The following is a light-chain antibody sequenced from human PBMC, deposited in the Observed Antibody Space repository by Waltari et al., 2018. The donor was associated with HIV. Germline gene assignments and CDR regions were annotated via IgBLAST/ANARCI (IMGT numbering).Light chain of an antibody. J-gene: IGLJ3*02. CDR3: VLYVRSGRV. CDR2: NTN. CDR1: SGAVSSSSY. Sequence: QTLVTQEPSLAVSPGETITLTCGLSSGAVSSSSYPTWYQLAPGQPPRCLLYNTNIRPAGVPDRFVGSILGTKAAFTVTRAQAEDDPVYYCVLYVRSGRVVGGGATLTVL. V-gene: IGLV8-61*01.